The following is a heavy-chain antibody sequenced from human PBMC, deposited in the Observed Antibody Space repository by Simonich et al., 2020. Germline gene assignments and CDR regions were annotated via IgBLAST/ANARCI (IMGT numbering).Heavy chain of an antibody. CDR3: ARDYSNYDAFDI. CDR2: INVEGSST. Sequence: EVQLVESGGGLVQPGGSLRLSCAASGFTFSSYWMHWGRQAPGKGRSWFSRINVEGSSTGYADSVKGRFTISRDNAKNTLYLQMNSLRAEDTAVYYCARDYSNYDAFDIWGQGTMVTVSS. CDR1: GFTFSSYW. D-gene: IGHD4-4*01. J-gene: IGHJ3*02. V-gene: IGHV3-74*01.